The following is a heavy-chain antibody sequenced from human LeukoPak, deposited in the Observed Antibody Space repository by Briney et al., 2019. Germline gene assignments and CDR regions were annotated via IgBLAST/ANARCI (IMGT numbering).Heavy chain of an antibody. CDR3: ARGIYARAATGFQD. Sequence: ASVKVSCKASGYTFTGYYIHWVRQAPGQGLQWMGWIDANSGGTNFAERFQGRVTMTRDTPISTAYMELSRLRSDDTAVFYCARGIYARAATGFQDWGQGSLVTVSS. V-gene: IGHV1-2*02. CDR1: GYTFTGYY. CDR2: IDANSGGT. D-gene: IGHD2-15*01. J-gene: IGHJ1*01.